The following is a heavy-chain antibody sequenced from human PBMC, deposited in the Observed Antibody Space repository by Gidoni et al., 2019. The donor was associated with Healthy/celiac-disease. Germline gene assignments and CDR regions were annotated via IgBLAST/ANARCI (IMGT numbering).Heavy chain of an antibody. CDR3: AKSSYYPPPHYLYFDL. CDR1: GFTFISYA. J-gene: IGHJ2*01. CDR2: ISGSGGST. D-gene: IGHD3-10*01. V-gene: IGHV3-23*01. Sequence: EVQLLESGGDLVQPGGSLRLSCDAAGFTFISYAMSWVRQAPGQGLVWVSAISGSGGSTYYADSVKGRFTISRDNSKNTLYLQMNSLSAEDTAVYYCAKSSYYPPPHYLYFDLWGRGTLVTVSS.